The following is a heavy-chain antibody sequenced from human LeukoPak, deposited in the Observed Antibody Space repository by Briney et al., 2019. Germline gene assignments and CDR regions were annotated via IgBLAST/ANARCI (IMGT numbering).Heavy chain of an antibody. CDR2: IWYDGSSK. CDR1: GFTLNSYS. Sequence: PGGALRLPCATSGFTLNSYSVHWVRQAPGKGLEWVGVIWYDGSSKFYADSVKGRFTICRDNPKNTLYLQMNGLRAEDTAVYYCARDAGYDILSGYFDYWGRGTLVTVSS. J-gene: IGHJ4*02. V-gene: IGHV3-33*01. D-gene: IGHD3-9*01. CDR3: ARDAGYDILSGYFDY.